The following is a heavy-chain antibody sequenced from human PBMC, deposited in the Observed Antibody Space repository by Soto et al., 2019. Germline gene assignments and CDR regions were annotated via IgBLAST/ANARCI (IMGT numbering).Heavy chain of an antibody. CDR2: IYYSGST. V-gene: IGHV4-59*01. Sequence: SETLSLTCSGSGGSISSCDWSWIRQPPGKGLEWIGYIYYSGSTNYNPSLKSRVTISVDTSKNQFSLKLSSVTAADTAVYYCARAVLPATAPFDYWGQGTLVTVS. CDR3: ARAVLPATAPFDY. J-gene: IGHJ4*02. CDR1: GGSISSCD. D-gene: IGHD2-2*01.